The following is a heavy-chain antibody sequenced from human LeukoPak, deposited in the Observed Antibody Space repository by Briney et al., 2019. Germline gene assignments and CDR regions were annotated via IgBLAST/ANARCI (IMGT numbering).Heavy chain of an antibody. CDR1: GFTFSSHG. CDR2: IWYDGSNK. V-gene: IGHV3-33*01. Sequence: PGGSLRLSCAASGFTFSSHGMHWVRQAPGKGLEWVAVIWYDGSNKYYADSVKGRFTISRDNAKNSLYLQMKSLRAEDTAVYYCARDGPLDFWSGYWSGYYYYYYMDVWGKGTTVTVSS. D-gene: IGHD3-3*01. J-gene: IGHJ6*03. CDR3: ARDGPLDFWSGYWSGYYYYYYMDV.